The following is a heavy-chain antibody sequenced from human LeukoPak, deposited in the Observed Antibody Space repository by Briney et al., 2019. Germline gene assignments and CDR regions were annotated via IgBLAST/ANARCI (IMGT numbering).Heavy chain of an antibody. J-gene: IGHJ6*02. D-gene: IGHD3-10*01. CDR3: ARGGMVRGVIITRNYYYYGMDV. CDR2: INHSGST. Sequence: SETLSLTCAVYGGSFSGYCWSWIRQPPGKGLEWIGEINHSGSTNYNPSLKSRVTISVDTSKNQFSLKLSSVTAADTAVYYCARGGMVRGVIITRNYYYYGMDVWGQGTTVTVSS. CDR1: GGSFSGYC. V-gene: IGHV4-34*01.